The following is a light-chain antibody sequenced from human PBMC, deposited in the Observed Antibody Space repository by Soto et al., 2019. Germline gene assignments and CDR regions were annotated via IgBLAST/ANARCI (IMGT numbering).Light chain of an antibody. V-gene: IGLV2-14*01. CDR1: SSDVGGYNY. CDR2: DVS. CDR3: SSYTSSSTLVV. Sequence: QPVLTKPASVSGSPGQSITISCTGTSSDVGGYNYVSWCQQHPGKAPKLMIYDVSNRPSGVSNRFSGSKSGNTASLTISGLQAEDEADYYCSSYTSSSTLVVFGGGTKLTVL. J-gene: IGLJ2*01.